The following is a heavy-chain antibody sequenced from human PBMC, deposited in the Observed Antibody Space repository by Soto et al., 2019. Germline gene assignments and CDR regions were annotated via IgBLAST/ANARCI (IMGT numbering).Heavy chain of an antibody. V-gene: IGHV4-59*01. Sequence: PSETLSLTCTVSGVSISDFYWSWIRQPPGKGLEWIGYIYYSGETNSNPSLKSRVTMSVDTSKNQFSLRLNSVTAADSAVYYCARGHMGWFDPWGLGTLVTVSS. J-gene: IGHJ5*02. D-gene: IGHD3-16*01. CDR3: ARGHMGWFDP. CDR2: IYYSGET. CDR1: GVSISDFY.